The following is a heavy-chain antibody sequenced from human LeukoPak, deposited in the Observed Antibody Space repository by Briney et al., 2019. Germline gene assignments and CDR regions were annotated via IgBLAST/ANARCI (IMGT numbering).Heavy chain of an antibody. CDR1: GGSISSGDYY. Sequence: SETLSLTCTVSGGSISSGDYYWSWIRQPPGKGLGWIGYIYYSGSTYYNPSLKSRVTISVDTSKNQFSLKLSSVTAADTAVYYCARVPSSLYCSGGSCYTFDYWGQGTLVTVSS. D-gene: IGHD2-15*01. J-gene: IGHJ4*02. CDR2: IYYSGST. CDR3: ARVPSSLYCSGGSCYTFDY. V-gene: IGHV4-30-4*01.